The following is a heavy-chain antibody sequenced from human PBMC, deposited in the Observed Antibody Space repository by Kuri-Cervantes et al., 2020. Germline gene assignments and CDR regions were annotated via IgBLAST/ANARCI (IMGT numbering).Heavy chain of an antibody. J-gene: IGHJ3*02. D-gene: IGHD6-13*01. CDR1: GYTFTSYG. V-gene: IGHV1-18*01. CDR3: ARDVQMVASSSWGDAFDI. Sequence: ASVKVSCKASGYTFTSYGISWVRQAPGQGLEWMGWISAYNGNTNYAQKLQGRVTMTTDTSTSTAYMELRSLRSDDTAVYYCARDVQMVASSSWGDAFDIWGQGTMVTVSS. CDR2: ISAYNGNT.